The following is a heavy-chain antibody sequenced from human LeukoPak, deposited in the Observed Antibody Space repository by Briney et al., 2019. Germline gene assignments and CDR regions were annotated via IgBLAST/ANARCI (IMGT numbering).Heavy chain of an antibody. J-gene: IGHJ4*02. V-gene: IGHV3-23*01. Sequence: GVSLRHSSADPGFTSSVYTMCSGPQAPGKGLEWVSAIIGSGSSTYYADSVKGRFTISRDNSNNTLFLQMNSLRAEDTAVYYCAKDRAQQLVLVFWGQGTLVTVSS. D-gene: IGHD6-13*01. CDR2: IIGSGSST. CDR3: AKDRAQQLVLVF. CDR1: GFTSSVYT.